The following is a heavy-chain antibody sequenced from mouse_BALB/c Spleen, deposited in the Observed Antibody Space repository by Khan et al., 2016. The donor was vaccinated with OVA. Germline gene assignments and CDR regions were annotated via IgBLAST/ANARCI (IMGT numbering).Heavy chain of an antibody. CDR1: GFSLTNYD. CDR2: IWTGGDT. V-gene: IGHV2-9-2*01. CDR3: VRRGHYYGSFYWYFDV. J-gene: IGHJ1*01. Sequence: QVQLKESGPGLVAPSQSLSITCTVSGFSLTNYDISWIRQPPGKGLEWLGVIWTGGDTNYNSAFMSRLSIRKDNSKSQVFLKMNSLQTDDTAIYYCVRRGHYYGSFYWYFDVWGAGTTVTVSS. D-gene: IGHD1-1*01.